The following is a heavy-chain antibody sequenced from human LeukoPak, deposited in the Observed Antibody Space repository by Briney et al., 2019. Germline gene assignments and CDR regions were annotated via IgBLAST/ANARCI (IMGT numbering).Heavy chain of an antibody. Sequence: ASVKVSCKASGFTFTSSAMQWVRQARGQRLEWIGWIVVGSGNTNYAQKFQERVTITRDMSTSTAYMELSSLRSEDTAVYYCAAIGELAAAVDYWGQGTLVTVSS. J-gene: IGHJ4*02. CDR1: GFTFTSSA. CDR2: IVVGSGNT. CDR3: AAIGELAAAVDY. D-gene: IGHD6-13*01. V-gene: IGHV1-58*02.